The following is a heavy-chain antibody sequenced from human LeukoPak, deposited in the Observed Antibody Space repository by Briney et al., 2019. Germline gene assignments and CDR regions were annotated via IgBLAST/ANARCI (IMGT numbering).Heavy chain of an antibody. V-gene: IGHV3-9*01. J-gene: IGHJ4*02. D-gene: IGHD5-24*01. CDR3: AKETHNRDGYNFYY. CDR1: GFTFSSYE. Sequence: GGSLRLSCAASGFTFSSYEMNWVRQAPGKGLEWVSGISWNSGSIGYADSVKGRFTISRDNAKNSLYLQMNSLRAEDTALYYCAKETHNRDGYNFYYWGQGTLVTVSS. CDR2: ISWNSGSI.